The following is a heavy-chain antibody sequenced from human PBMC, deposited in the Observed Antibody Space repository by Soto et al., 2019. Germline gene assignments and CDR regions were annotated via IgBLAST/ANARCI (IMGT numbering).Heavy chain of an antibody. D-gene: IGHD2-2*02. J-gene: IGHJ6*02. Sequence: AVCLRLACAASAFNFTKFYIHWDRQAPDKELEWVAVISFGGNRRYCPAYVTGRFTSTRNNSEDALFLQMNRLRGGDTAEYFCAREWAVPAAIGYYYYGMDVWGQGTAVTVSS. CDR3: AREWAVPAAIGYYYYGMDV. CDR1: AFNFTKFY. CDR2: ISFGGNRR. V-gene: IGHV3-30-3*01.